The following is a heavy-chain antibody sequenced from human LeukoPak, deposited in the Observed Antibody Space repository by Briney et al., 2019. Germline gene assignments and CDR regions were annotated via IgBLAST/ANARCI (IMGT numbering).Heavy chain of an antibody. Sequence: GGSLRLSCAASGFTFIGFWMSWVRQAPGKGLEWVASIKQDGSEKYYVDSVKGRFTISRDNAKNSLYLQMNSLRAEDTAVYYCARDGSLSMVRGVMDYWGQGTLVTVSS. CDR2: IKQDGSEK. D-gene: IGHD3-10*01. V-gene: IGHV3-7*01. J-gene: IGHJ4*02. CDR1: GFTFIGFW. CDR3: ARDGSLSMVRGVMDY.